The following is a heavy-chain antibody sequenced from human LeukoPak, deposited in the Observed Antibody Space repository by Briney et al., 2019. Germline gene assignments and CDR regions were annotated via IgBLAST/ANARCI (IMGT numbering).Heavy chain of an antibody. CDR2: ISGSNGNT. D-gene: IGHD3-10*01. Sequence: GASVKVSCKTSGYTFTTYGFSWVRQAPGQGLEWMGWISGSNGNTKYAQKVQGRVTMTTDTSTTTAYMEVRSLRSDDTAVYYCARDRDRMVQGVTALFDYWGQGTLVTVSS. J-gene: IGHJ4*02. CDR3: ARDRDRMVQGVTALFDY. CDR1: GYTFTTYG. V-gene: IGHV1-18*04.